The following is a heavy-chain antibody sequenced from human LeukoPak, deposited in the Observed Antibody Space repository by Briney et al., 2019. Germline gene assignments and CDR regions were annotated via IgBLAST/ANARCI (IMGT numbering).Heavy chain of an antibody. V-gene: IGHV3-30*02. CDR1: GFTFSSYG. D-gene: IGHD2-2*01. CDR2: IRYDGSNK. Sequence: GGTLRLSCAASGFTFSSYGMHWVRQAPGKGLEWVAFIRYDGSNKYYADSVKGRFTISRDNSKNTLYLQMNSLRAEDTAVYYCAKDALVVPAATPGYYYYYYMDVWGKGTTVTISS. J-gene: IGHJ6*03. CDR3: AKDALVVPAATPGYYYYYYMDV.